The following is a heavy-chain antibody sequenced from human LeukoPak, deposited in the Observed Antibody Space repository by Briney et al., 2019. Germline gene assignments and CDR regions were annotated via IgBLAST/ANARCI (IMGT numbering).Heavy chain of an antibody. Sequence: GGSLRLSCAASGFPLSSYAMSWVRHAPGKGLEWVSGISGGGGSTFYADSVKGRFTISRHNSKNTLYLQMNGLRAEDTAVYYCVNLYSSNYWGQGTLVTVSS. V-gene: IGHV3-23*01. CDR1: GFPLSSYA. D-gene: IGHD6-19*01. J-gene: IGHJ4*02. CDR3: VNLYSSNY. CDR2: ISGGGGST.